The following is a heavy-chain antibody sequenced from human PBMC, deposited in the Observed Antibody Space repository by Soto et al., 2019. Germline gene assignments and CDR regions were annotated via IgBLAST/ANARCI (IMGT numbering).Heavy chain of an antibody. CDR1: GGSVSSGSYY. CDR2: IYYSGST. Sequence: SETLSLTCTVSGGSVSSGSYYWSWIRQPPGKGLEWIGYIYYSGSTNYNPSLKSRVTISVDTSKNQFSLKLSSVAAADTAVYYCARDRALSGGYLMLDYRGQGTLVTVS. CDR3: ARDRALSGGYLMLDY. D-gene: IGHD5-12*01. V-gene: IGHV4-61*01. J-gene: IGHJ4*02.